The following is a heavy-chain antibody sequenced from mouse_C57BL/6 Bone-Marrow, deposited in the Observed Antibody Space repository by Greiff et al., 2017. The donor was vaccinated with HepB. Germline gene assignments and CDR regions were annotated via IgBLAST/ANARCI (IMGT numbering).Heavy chain of an antibody. V-gene: IGHV1-47*01. CDR3: ARMGYDYDGGYYAMDY. Sequence: VQGVESGAELVKPGASVKMSCKASGYTFTTYPIEWMKQNHGKSLEWIGNFHPYNDDTKYNEKFKVKATLTVEKSSSTVYLELSRLTSDDSAVYYCARMGYDYDGGYYAMDYWGQGTSVTVSS. J-gene: IGHJ4*01. CDR1: GYTFTTYP. CDR2: FHPYNDDT. D-gene: IGHD2-4*01.